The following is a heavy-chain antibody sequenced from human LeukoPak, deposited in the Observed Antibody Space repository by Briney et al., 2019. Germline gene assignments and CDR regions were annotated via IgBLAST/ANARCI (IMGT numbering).Heavy chain of an antibody. V-gene: IGHV3-23*01. CDR2: ISGSGGST. Sequence: PGGSLRLSCAASGFTFSSYAMSWVRQAPGKGLEWVSAISGSGGSTYYADSVKGRFTISRDNSKNTLYLQMNSLRAEDTAVYYCAKVSYYDSSGYFNGGFDYWGQGTLVTVSS. CDR3: AKVSYYDSSGYFNGGFDY. J-gene: IGHJ4*02. CDR1: GFTFSSYA. D-gene: IGHD3-22*01.